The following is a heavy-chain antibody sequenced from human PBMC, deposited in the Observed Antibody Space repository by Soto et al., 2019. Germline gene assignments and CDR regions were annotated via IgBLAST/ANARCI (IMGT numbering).Heavy chain of an antibody. CDR1: GFAFTGYY. CDR3: ARDFLSSPEIVVLPADPLYGMDV. V-gene: IGHV1-2*04. Sequence: ASVKVSCKASGFAFTGYYIHWVRQAPGQGLEWMGWINPNSGGANYAQQFQGWVTMSRDTSISTAYMEVTRLRSSDTAVYYCARDFLSSPEIVVLPADPLYGMDVWGQGTTVTVSS. J-gene: IGHJ6*02. CDR2: INPNSGGA. D-gene: IGHD2-2*01.